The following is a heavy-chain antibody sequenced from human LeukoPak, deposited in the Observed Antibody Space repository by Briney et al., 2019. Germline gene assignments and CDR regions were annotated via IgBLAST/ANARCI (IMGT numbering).Heavy chain of an antibody. V-gene: IGHV1-2*02. CDR3: ARDGDDNGDYVLGWFDP. CDR1: GYTFRDYY. J-gene: IGHJ5*02. Sequence: ASVTVSCTASGYTFRDYYMHWVRQAPGQGLEWMGWINPNSGGTMYAQKFQGRVAMTRDTSINTAYMELSRLTSDDTAVYYCARDGDDNGDYVLGWFDPWGQGTLVTVSS. D-gene: IGHD4-17*01. CDR2: INPNSGGT.